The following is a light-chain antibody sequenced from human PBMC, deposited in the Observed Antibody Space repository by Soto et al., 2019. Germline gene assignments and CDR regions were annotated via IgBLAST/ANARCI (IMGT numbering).Light chain of an antibody. CDR3: QQYNNCPRT. J-gene: IGKJ1*01. CDR2: GAS. V-gene: IGKV3-15*01. CDR1: QSVSSN. Sequence: EIVMTQSPATLSVSPGERATLSCRASQSVSSNLAWYQQKPGQAPRLLIYGASTRATGIPARFSGSRSGTEFTLTISSLQSEDSPVYYCQQYNNCPRTFGQGTKVEIK.